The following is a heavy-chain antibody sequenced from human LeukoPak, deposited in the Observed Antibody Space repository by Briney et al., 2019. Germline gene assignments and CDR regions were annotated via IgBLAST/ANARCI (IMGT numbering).Heavy chain of an antibody. CDR2: IWYDGSNK. V-gene: IGHV3-33*01. J-gene: IGHJ4*02. CDR1: GFTFSRFG. D-gene: IGHD6-13*01. Sequence: PGRSLRLSCAASGFTFSRFGMHWVRQAPGKGLEWVAVIWYDGSNKQYADSVKGRFTISRDNSKNTLYLQMNSLRAEDTAVYYCARARGYSSSWQQDYWGQGTLVTVSS. CDR3: ARARGYSSSWQQDY.